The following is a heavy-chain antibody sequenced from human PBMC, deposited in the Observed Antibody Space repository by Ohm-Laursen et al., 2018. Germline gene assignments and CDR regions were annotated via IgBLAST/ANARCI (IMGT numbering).Heavy chain of an antibody. J-gene: IGHJ6*02. D-gene: IGHD2-2*02. CDR1: GFTFSSYG. V-gene: IGHV3-33*01. CDR2: IWYDGSNK. CDR3: ARVQRVPSAIRYHFYYGLDV. Sequence: RSLRLSCSASGFTFSSYGMHWVRQAPGKGLEWVAVIWYDGSNKYYADSVKGRFTISRGNSKNTLYLQMNSLRVEDTAVYYCARVQRVPSAIRYHFYYGLDVWGQGTTVTVSS.